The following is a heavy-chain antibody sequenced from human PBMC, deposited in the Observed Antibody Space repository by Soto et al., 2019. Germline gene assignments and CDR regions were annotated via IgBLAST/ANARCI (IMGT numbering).Heavy chain of an antibody. J-gene: IGHJ5*02. CDR2: INPNSGGS. CDR3: ARVYGKTIAARPVWFDP. V-gene: IGHV1-2*02. CDR1: GYTFTDYY. Sequence: ASVKVSCKASGYTFTDYYIHWVRQAPGQGLEWMGWINPNSGGSNYPQKFQGRITMTRDTSISTAYMELSRLGSDDTAVYYCARVYGKTIAARPVWFDPWGQGTLVTVSS. D-gene: IGHD6-6*01.